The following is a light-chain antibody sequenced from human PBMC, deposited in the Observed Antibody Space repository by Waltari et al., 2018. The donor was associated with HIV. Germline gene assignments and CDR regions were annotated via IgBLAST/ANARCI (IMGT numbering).Light chain of an antibody. CDR3: SSYTGTSTHVV. CDR2: RNN. Sequence: QSVLTQPPSASGTPGQRVTISCSGSSSNIGSYYVYWYQQLPRTAPKLLIYRNNHRPSGVPDRFSGSKSGTSASLAISGLRSEDEADYYCSSYTGTSTHVVFGGGTKLTVL. V-gene: IGLV1-47*01. CDR1: SSNIGSYY. J-gene: IGLJ2*01.